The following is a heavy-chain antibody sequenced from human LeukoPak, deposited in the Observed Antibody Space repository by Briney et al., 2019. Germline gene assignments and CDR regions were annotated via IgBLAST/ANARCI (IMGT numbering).Heavy chain of an antibody. V-gene: IGHV3-30*19. D-gene: IGHD3-22*01. Sequence: GGSLRLSCAAYGFTFNTYGMNWVRQAPGKGLEWVAVISYDGSNKYYADSVKGRFTISRDNSKNTLYLQMNSLRAEDTAVYYCARATYYYDSSGYLVWYFDLWGRGTLVTVSS. CDR1: GFTFNTYG. J-gene: IGHJ2*01. CDR2: ISYDGSNK. CDR3: ARATYYYDSSGYLVWYFDL.